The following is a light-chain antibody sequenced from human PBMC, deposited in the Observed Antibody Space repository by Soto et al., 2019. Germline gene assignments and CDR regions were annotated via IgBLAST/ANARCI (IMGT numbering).Light chain of an antibody. Sequence: DIQLTQSPSSLSSSVGDRVTISCRASESISSYLNRYQQEPAKAPKLLIYSACSMQSGVTSRFSGSGSEIDLTLTISSLQPEDVETYYWQQSYSTLMFGQGTKVNIK. J-gene: IGKJ1*01. CDR2: SAC. CDR3: QQSYSTLM. CDR1: ESISSY. V-gene: IGKV1-39*01.